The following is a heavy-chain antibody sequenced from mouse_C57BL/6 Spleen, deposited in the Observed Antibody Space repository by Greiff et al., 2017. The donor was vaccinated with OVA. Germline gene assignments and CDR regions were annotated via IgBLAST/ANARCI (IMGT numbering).Heavy chain of an antibody. CDR1: GYSFTSYY. V-gene: IGHV1-66*01. J-gene: IGHJ4*01. CDR3: ARVEKLVRDAMDY. Sequence: QVQLQQSGPELVKPGASVKISCKASGYSFTSYYIHWVKQRPGQGLEWIGWIYPGSGNTKYNEKFKGKATLTADTSSSTAYMQRSSLTSEDSAVYDSARVEKLVRDAMDYWGQGTSVTVSS. CDR2: IYPGSGNT. D-gene: IGHD4-1*01.